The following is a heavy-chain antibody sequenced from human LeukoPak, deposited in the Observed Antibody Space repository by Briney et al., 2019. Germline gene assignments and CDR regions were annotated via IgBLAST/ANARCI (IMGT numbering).Heavy chain of an antibody. CDR2: INQSGIT. Sequence: SETLSLTCAVYGGSVSGYYWSWIRQPPGKGLEYIGEINQSGITNYSPSLKSRVTISVDTSKNQFFLKVSSVTAADTAVYYCARRQYNWNYGNAFDVWGQGTMVTVSS. D-gene: IGHD1-7*01. CDR3: ARRQYNWNYGNAFDV. J-gene: IGHJ3*01. CDR1: GGSVSGYY. V-gene: IGHV4-34*01.